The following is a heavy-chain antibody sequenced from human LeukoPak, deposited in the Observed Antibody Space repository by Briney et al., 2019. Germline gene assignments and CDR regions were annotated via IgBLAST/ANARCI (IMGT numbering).Heavy chain of an antibody. D-gene: IGHD1-26*01. J-gene: IGHJ4*02. V-gene: IGHV4-59*08. CDR3: ARHGGSYFPY. CDR1: GGSIKGYY. Sequence: SETLSLTCTVSGGSIKGYYWSCIRQPPGRGLEWIAYIYYSGTTKYNPALQSRVTISVDTSNNQFSLKLSSVTAADTAVYYCARHGGSYFPYWGQGTLVTVSS. CDR2: IYYSGTT.